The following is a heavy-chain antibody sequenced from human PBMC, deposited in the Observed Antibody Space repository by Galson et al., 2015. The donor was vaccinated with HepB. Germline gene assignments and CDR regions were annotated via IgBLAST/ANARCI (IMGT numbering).Heavy chain of an antibody. V-gene: IGHV1-58*02. J-gene: IGHJ6*02. CDR2: IVIGSGNT. Sequence: SVKVSCKASGGTFSSYAISWVRQARGQRLEWIGWIVIGSGNTNYAQKFQGRVTMTEDTSTDTAYMELSSLRSEDTAVYYCATDFKAAGNYGMDVWGQGTTVTVSS. CDR3: ATDFKAAGNYGMDV. D-gene: IGHD6-13*01. CDR1: GGTFSSYA.